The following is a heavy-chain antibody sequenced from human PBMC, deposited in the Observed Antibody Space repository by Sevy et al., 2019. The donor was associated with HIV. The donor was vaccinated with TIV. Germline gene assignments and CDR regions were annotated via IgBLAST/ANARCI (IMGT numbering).Heavy chain of an antibody. CDR1: GFIFSSYA. Sequence: GGSLRLSCAASGFIFSSYAMSWVRQAPGKGLEWVSTISGHGGSTYYVDSVKGRFTISRDNSKNTLDLQMNSLRAEDTAVYYCAGGFWSGFDYWGQGTLVTVSS. J-gene: IGHJ4*02. D-gene: IGHD3-3*01. V-gene: IGHV3-23*01. CDR2: ISGHGGST. CDR3: AGGFWSGFDY.